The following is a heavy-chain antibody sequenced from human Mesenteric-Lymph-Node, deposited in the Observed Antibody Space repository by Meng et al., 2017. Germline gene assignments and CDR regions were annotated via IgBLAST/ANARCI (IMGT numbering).Heavy chain of an antibody. V-gene: IGHV3-21*01. Sequence: GESLKISCAASGFTFSSYSMNWVRQAPGKGLEWVSSISSSSSYIYYADSVKGRFTISRDNAKNSLYLQMNSLGAEDTAVYYCAREGSYMDYWGQGTLVTVSS. D-gene: IGHD3-10*01. CDR2: ISSSSSYI. J-gene: IGHJ4*02. CDR3: AREGSYMDY. CDR1: GFTFSSYS.